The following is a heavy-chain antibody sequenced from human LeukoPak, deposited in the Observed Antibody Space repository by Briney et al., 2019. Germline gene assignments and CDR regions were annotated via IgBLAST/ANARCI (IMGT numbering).Heavy chain of an antibody. J-gene: IGHJ1*01. CDR1: GGSFSGYY. D-gene: IGHD5-18*01. V-gene: IGHV4-34*01. CDR2: INHSGST. Sequence: SETLSLTCAVYGGSFSGYYWSWIRQPPGKGLEWIGEINHSGSTNYNPSLKSRVTISVDTSKRQFSLKLSSVTAADTAIYYCARGGYIYGIWGQGTLVSVSS. CDR3: ARGGYIYGI.